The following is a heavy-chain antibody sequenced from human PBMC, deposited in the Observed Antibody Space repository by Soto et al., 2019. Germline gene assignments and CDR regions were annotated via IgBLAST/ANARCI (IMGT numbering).Heavy chain of an antibody. V-gene: IGHV3-33*01. CDR1: GFTFSSYG. CDR2: IWYDGSIQ. J-gene: IGHJ5*02. Sequence: QVQLMESGGGVVQPGRSLRLSCAACGFTFSSYGMHWVRQAPGKGLEWVAVIWYDGSIQYYADSVKGRFTISRDNSKNTLYLQINSLRAEDTAVYYCVRDGSFDPWGQGTLVTVSS. CDR3: VRDGSFDP.